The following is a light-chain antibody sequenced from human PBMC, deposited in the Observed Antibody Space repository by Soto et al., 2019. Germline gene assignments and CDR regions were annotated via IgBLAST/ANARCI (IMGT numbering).Light chain of an antibody. CDR2: GAS. V-gene: IGKV3-15*01. CDR1: QSLRSS. CDR3: QQYNNWLPIT. Sequence: VMTQSPATLSVSPGERSTLSCMSSQSLRSSLAWYQQKPGQAPRLLIYGASTRATGIPARFSGSGSGTEFTLTISSLQSEDFAVYYCQQYNNWLPITFGQGTRLEIK. J-gene: IGKJ5*01.